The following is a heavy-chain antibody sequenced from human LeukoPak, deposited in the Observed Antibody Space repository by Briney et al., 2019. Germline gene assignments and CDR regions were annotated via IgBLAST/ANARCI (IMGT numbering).Heavy chain of an antibody. CDR2: ISSSSSYI. D-gene: IGHD3-10*01. V-gene: IGHV3-21*01. Sequence: PGGSLRLSCAASGFTFSSYSMNWVRQAPGKGLEWVSSISSSSSYIYYADSVKGRFTISRDNAKNSLYLQMNSLRAEDTAVYYCARDLITMDMYYFDYWGQGTLVTVSS. CDR3: ARDLITMDMYYFDY. CDR1: GFTFSSYS. J-gene: IGHJ4*02.